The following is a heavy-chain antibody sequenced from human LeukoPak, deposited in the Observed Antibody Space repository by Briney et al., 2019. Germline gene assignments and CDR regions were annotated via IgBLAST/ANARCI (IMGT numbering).Heavy chain of an antibody. CDR3: AKVANRGKWLLMWFNY. V-gene: IGHV3-7*03. CDR1: GFTFTKYW. D-gene: IGHD3-22*01. J-gene: IGHJ4*02. CDR2: IKQDGSDK. Sequence: GDSLRLSCAASGFTFTKYWMTWVRQAPGKGLEWVGNIKQDGSDKNYMDSVKGRFTISRDNTKNSVYLQMSSLRAEDTALYYCAKVANRGKWLLMWFNYWGQGTLVTVSS.